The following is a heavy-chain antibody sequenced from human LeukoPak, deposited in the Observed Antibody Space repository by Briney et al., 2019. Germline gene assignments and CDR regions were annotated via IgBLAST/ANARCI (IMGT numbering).Heavy chain of an antibody. CDR2: FDPEDGKT. CDR1: GNTLTEFP. V-gene: IGHV1-24*01. J-gene: IGHJ4*02. Sequence: ASVKVSCKLSGNTLTEFPMHWVRQAPGKGLEWMGGFDPEDGKTIYAQKFQGRVTMTEDTSTDTAYMELSSLRSEDTAVYYCATAGDAIDSVMIWDFWGQGTLVTVSS. D-gene: IGHD3/OR15-3a*01. CDR3: ATAGDAIDSVMIWDF.